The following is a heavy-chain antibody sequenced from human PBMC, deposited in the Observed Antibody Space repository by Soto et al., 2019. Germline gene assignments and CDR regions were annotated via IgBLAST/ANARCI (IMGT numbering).Heavy chain of an antibody. Sequence: ASVKVSCKXSGYTFTSYGISWVRQAPGQGLEWMGRISAYNGNTNYAQKLQGRVTMTTDTSTSTAYMELRSLRSDDTAVYYCARDKHYDFWSSPNPHYGMDVWGQGTTVTVS. CDR3: ARDKHYDFWSSPNPHYGMDV. D-gene: IGHD3-3*01. V-gene: IGHV1-18*01. CDR1: GYTFTSYG. CDR2: ISAYNGNT. J-gene: IGHJ6*02.